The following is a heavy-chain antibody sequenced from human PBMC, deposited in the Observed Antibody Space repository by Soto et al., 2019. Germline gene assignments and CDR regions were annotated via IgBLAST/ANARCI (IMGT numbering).Heavy chain of an antibody. D-gene: IGHD6-19*01. Sequence: QSGGSLRLSCSASGFTFTSYAMHWVRQAPGKGLEFVSAISSYGADTYYAASVKGRFAISRDNPKNTLYLQMSSLRAEDTALYYCVKEGYMRSDWYGQFDYWGQGALVTVSS. CDR3: VKEGYMRSDWYGQFDY. J-gene: IGHJ4*02. V-gene: IGHV3-64D*06. CDR1: GFTFTSYA. CDR2: ISSYGADT.